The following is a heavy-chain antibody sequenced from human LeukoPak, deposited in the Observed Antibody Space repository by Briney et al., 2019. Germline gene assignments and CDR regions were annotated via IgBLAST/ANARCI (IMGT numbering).Heavy chain of an antibody. CDR2: VRYDGSNA. CDR3: ARVWAVRFLEWLGD. J-gene: IGHJ4*02. D-gene: IGHD3-3*01. CDR1: GFMFSSYG. V-gene: IGHV3-30*02. Sequence: GGSLRLSCATSGFMFSSYGMHWVRQAPGKGLEWVAFVRYDGSNAYYADSVKGRFTISRDNSKSTLNLQMSSLGTEDTVIYYCARVWAVRFLEWLGDWGQGTLVTVSS.